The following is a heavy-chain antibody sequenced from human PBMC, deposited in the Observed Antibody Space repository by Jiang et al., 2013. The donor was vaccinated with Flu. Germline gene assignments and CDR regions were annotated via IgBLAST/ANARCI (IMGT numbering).Heavy chain of an antibody. CDR2: VHYRGDT. Sequence: GPGLVKPSETLSLTCTVSGGSITSGTYYWGWIRQPPGEGLEWIGSVHYRGDTYYTPSLQSRLTISMDTPKNQVSLRLTSVTAADTAVYYCAREQSSFGSTWSTLWGQGTLVTVSS. CDR1: GGSITSGTYY. D-gene: IGHD6-13*01. V-gene: IGHV4-39*02. CDR3: AREQSSFGSTWSTL. J-gene: IGHJ4*02.